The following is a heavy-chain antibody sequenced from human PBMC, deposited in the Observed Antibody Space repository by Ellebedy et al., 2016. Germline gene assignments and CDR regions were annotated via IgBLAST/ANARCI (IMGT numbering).Heavy chain of an antibody. J-gene: IGHJ4*02. CDR1: GFTFSSYA. Sequence: GESLKISXAASGFTFSSYAMSWVRQAPGKGLEWVSAISGSGGSTYYADSVKGRFTISRDNSKNTLYLQMNSLRAEDTAVYYCARVPARITGTTYYFDYWGQGTLVTVSS. D-gene: IGHD1-7*01. V-gene: IGHV3-23*01. CDR3: ARVPARITGTTYYFDY. CDR2: ISGSGGST.